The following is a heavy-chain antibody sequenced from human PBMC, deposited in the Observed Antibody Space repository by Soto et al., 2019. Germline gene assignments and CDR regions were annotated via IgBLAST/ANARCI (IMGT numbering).Heavy chain of an antibody. V-gene: IGHV3-48*03. J-gene: IGHJ4*02. CDR3: ARDSRGGAARRPTFYY. CDR2: IGRSGETI. CDR1: GFTFSSFE. Sequence: PGGSLRLSCVGSGFTFSSFEMNWVRQTPGKGLEWLSYIGRSGETIYYADSVKGRFTISRDNAKSSLFLQMNGLRDEDTGIYYWARDSRGGAARRPTFYYWGRGTLVTVSS. D-gene: IGHD6-6*01.